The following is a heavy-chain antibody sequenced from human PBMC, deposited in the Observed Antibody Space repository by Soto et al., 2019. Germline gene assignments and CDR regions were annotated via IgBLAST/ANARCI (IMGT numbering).Heavy chain of an antibody. D-gene: IGHD3-22*01. CDR3: TTDRLAYYDSRPQFDY. CDR2: IKSKTDGGTT. CDR1: GFTFSSYA. Sequence: PGGSLRLSCAASGFTFSSYAMSWVRQAPGKGLEWVGHIKSKTDGGTTDYAAPVKGRFTISRDDSKNTLYLQMNSLKTEDTAVYYCTTDRLAYYDSRPQFDYWGQGTLVTVSS. J-gene: IGHJ4*02. V-gene: IGHV3-15*01.